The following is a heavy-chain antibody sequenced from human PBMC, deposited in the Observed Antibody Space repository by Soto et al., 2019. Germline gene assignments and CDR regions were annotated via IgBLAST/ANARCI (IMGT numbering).Heavy chain of an antibody. Sequence: QVQLVQSGAEVKKPGASVKVSCKASGYTFTSYAMHWVRQAPGQRLEGMGWINAGNGNTKYSQKFQGRVTITRDTSASTAYMELSSLRSEDTAVYYCARAKRYYGSGSYHYYYYYMDVWGKGTTVTVSS. CDR3: ARAKRYYGSGSYHYYYYYMDV. CDR1: GYTFTSYA. J-gene: IGHJ6*03. CDR2: INAGNGNT. D-gene: IGHD3-10*01. V-gene: IGHV1-3*01.